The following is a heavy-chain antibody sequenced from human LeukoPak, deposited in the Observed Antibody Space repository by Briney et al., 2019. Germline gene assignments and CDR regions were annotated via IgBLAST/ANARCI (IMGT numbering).Heavy chain of an antibody. D-gene: IGHD4-23*01. CDR2: INPDGSRT. Sequence: PGGSLRLSCAASGFTFSDYYMSWIRQAPGEGLVWVSRINPDGSRTDYADSVKGRFTISRDNAKNTLYLQMNSLRAEDTAVYFCARDLRGNHDYWGQGTLVTVSS. J-gene: IGHJ4*02. CDR3: ARDLRGNHDY. CDR1: GFTFSDYY. V-gene: IGHV3-74*01.